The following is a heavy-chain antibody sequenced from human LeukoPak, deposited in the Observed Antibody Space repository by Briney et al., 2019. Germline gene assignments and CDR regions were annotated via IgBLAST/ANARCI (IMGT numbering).Heavy chain of an antibody. D-gene: IGHD6-13*01. J-gene: IGHJ4*02. CDR3: ARAPQQLVFRVGSRLDY. Sequence: SETLSLTCTVSGGSISSSNHYWGWIRQPPGKGLEWIGSIYYSGSTYYNPSLKSRVTISVDTSKNQFSLKLSSVTAADTAVYYCARAPQQLVFRVGSRLDYWGQGTLVTVSS. CDR2: IYYSGST. V-gene: IGHV4-39*07. CDR1: GGSISSSNHY.